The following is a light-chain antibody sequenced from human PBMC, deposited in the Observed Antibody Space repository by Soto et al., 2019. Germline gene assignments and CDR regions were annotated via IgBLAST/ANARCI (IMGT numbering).Light chain of an antibody. V-gene: IGKV3-15*01. CDR1: ETVATN. CDR3: QQYFEWPPMT. Sequence: EVVMTQSPATLSASPGERATLSCWVSETVATNLAWYQQKPGQAPRLLISGASTRAAGISDMFRGSGSGTEFTLTISSLRSEDSVIYYCQQYFEWPPMTFGQGTKVEI. CDR2: GAS. J-gene: IGKJ1*01.